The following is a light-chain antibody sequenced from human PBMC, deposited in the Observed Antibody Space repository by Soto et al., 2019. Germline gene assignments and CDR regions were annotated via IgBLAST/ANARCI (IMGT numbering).Light chain of an antibody. CDR2: VAS. CDR1: QSVTNN. J-gene: IGKJ5*01. Sequence: IVMTQSPATLSLAPGEGATLSCRASQSVTNNLALYQQKPGQAPRLLIYVASTRATGVAARVSGSGSETDFTLTITSLQSEDFAVYYCQQYNNWPLTSAQGTRLEIK. V-gene: IGKV3-15*01. CDR3: QQYNNWPLT.